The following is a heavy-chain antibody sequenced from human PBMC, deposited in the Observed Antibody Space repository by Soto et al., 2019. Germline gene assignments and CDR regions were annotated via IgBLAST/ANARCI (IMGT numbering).Heavy chain of an antibody. J-gene: IGHJ4*02. CDR2: INNDATYR. Sequence: PGGSLRLSCAGSGFTFSYYFITWIRQAPGKGLEWISYINNDATYRKYADSVEGRFTVSRDNAKNSVFLQMNSLRPEDTALYYCGKGDTIFGVVDDWGPGTLVTVSS. D-gene: IGHD3-3*01. CDR3: GKGDTIFGVVDD. V-gene: IGHV3-11*06. CDR1: GFTFSYYF.